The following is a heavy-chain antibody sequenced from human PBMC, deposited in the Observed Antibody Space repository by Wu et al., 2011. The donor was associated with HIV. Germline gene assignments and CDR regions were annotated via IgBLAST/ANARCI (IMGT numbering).Heavy chain of an antibody. D-gene: IGHD3-22*01. CDR2: FDPEDGET. Sequence: QVQLVQSGAEVKKPGASVKVSCKVSGYTLTELSMHWVRQAPGKGLEWMGGFDPEDGETIYAQKFQGRVTMTEDTSTDTAYMELSSLRSEDTAVYYCARTDYYDSSAYSVYCYYAMDVWGQGTTGHRLL. V-gene: IGHV1-24*01. CDR3: ARTDYYDSSAYSVYCYYAMDV. J-gene: IGHJ6*02. CDR1: GYTLTELS.